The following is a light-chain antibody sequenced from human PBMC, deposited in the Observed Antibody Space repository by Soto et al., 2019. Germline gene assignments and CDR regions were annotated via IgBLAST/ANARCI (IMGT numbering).Light chain of an antibody. J-gene: IGKJ5*01. CDR3: MQALQTPIT. V-gene: IGKV2-28*01. CDR1: QSLVHFNGYNY. Sequence: DIVMTQYQLSLPVTPGEPASISCRSSQSLVHFNGYNYLDWYLQKPGQSPQLLIYLGSYRASGVPDRFSGSGSGTDFTLKISRVEAEDVGVYYCMQALQTPITFGQGTRLEIK. CDR2: LGS.